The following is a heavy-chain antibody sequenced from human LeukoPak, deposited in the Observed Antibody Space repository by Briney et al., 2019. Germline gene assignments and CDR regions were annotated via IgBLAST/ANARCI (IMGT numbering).Heavy chain of an antibody. CDR1: GGTFSSYA. D-gene: IGHD3-22*01. V-gene: IGHV1-69*05. CDR2: IIPIFGTA. J-gene: IGHJ4*02. CDR3: ARGDSSGYYPYFDY. Sequence: ASVKVSCKASGGTFSSYAISWVRQAPGQGLEWMGGIIPIFGTANYAQKFQGRVTITTAESTSTAYMELSSLRSEDTAVYYCARGDSSGYYPYFDYWGQGTLVTVSS.